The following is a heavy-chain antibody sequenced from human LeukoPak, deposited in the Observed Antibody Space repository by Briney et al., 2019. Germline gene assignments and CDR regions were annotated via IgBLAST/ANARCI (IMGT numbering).Heavy chain of an antibody. D-gene: IGHD3-22*01. CDR2: IFSCDSDT. V-gene: IGHV5-51*01. Sequence: SLKISSWGAGDSFTSYWNCCWSQQPAKNLQWLGMIFSCDSDTSYNPSLKGRVTISADTSNNTSYLQLTSLKAADTAVYYCARRDSSGYDYGMDVWGQGTTVTVS. CDR1: GDSFTSYW. J-gene: IGHJ6*02. CDR3: ARRDSSGYDYGMDV.